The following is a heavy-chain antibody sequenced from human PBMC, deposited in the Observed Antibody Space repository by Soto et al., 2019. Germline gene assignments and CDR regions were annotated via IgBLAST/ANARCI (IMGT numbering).Heavy chain of an antibody. J-gene: IGHJ4*02. Sequence: SETLSLTCAVSGFSISDAYYWGWIRQPPGKGLEWIGSVSHSGSSYYNPSLKSRVTISMDTSKNQFSLKLTSVTAADTAVYYCARALVVVINNYFDYWGQGALVTVSS. CDR1: GFSISDAYY. D-gene: IGHD3-22*01. V-gene: IGHV4-38-2*01. CDR2: VSHSGSS. CDR3: ARALVVVINNYFDY.